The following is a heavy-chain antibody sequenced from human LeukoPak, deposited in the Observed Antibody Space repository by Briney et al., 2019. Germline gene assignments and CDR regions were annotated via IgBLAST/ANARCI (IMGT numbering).Heavy chain of an antibody. V-gene: IGHV4-34*01. CDR1: GGSFSGYY. CDR3: ARERGSSWPFDY. Sequence: PSETLSLTCAVYGGSFSGYYWSWIRQPPGKGLEWIGEINHSGSTNYNPSLKSRVTISVDTSKNQFSLKLSSVTAADTAVYYCARERGSSWPFDYWGQGTLVTVSS. CDR2: INHSGST. J-gene: IGHJ4*02. D-gene: IGHD6-13*01.